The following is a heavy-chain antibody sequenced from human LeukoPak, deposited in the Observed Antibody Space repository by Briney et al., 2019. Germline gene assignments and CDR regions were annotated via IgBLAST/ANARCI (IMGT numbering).Heavy chain of an antibody. D-gene: IGHD1-1*01. CDR2: IYHSGST. CDR1: GGSISSGGYY. V-gene: IGHV4-30-2*01. Sequence: SETLSLTCTVSGGSISSGGYYWSWIRQPPGKGLERIGYIYHSGSTYYTPSLKSRVTMSVDRSKNQFSLNVTSLTAVDTALYYCARTVRDVRKVQFDFWGQGTLVTVSS. J-gene: IGHJ5*01. CDR3: ARTVRDVRKVQFDF.